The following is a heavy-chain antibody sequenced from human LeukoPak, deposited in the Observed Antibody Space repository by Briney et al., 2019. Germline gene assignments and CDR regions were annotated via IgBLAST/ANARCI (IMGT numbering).Heavy chain of an antibody. V-gene: IGHV4-4*02. D-gene: IGHD6-13*01. CDR1: GGSISSSNW. CDR3: ARDDLQLVRRLGGGTEYYYYYYMDV. J-gene: IGHJ6*03. CDR2: IYHSGST. Sequence: SETLSLTCAVSGGSISSSNWWSWVRRPPGKGLEWIGEIYHSGSTNYNPSLKSRVTISVDKSKNQFSLQLNSVTPEDTAVYYCARDDLQLVRRLGGGTEYYYYYYMDVWGKGTTVTVSS.